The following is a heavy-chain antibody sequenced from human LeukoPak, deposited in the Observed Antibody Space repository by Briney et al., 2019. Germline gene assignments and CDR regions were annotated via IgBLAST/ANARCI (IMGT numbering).Heavy chain of an antibody. Sequence: PSQTLSLTCTVSGGSISSGGYYWSWIRQHPGKGLEWIGYIYYSGSTYYNPSLKSRVTISVDTSKNQFSLKLSSVTAADTAVYYCAREFRGSEYYFDYWGQGTLVTVSS. CDR1: GGSISSGGYY. CDR2: IYYSGST. CDR3: AREFRGSEYYFDY. J-gene: IGHJ4*02. D-gene: IGHD3-10*01. V-gene: IGHV4-31*03.